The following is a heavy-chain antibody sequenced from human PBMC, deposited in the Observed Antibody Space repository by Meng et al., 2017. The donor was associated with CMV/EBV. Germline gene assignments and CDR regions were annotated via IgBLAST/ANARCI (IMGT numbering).Heavy chain of an antibody. CDR1: GFTFSSYA. D-gene: IGHD6-6*01. V-gene: IGHV3-30*04. CDR3: ARVQQLARGFDY. J-gene: IGHJ4*02. Sequence: GESLKISCAASGFTFSSYAMSWVRQAPGKGLEWVAVISYDENNKYYADSVKGRFTISRDNSKNTLYLQMNSLRAEDTAVYYCARVQQLARGFDYWGQGTLVTVSS. CDR2: ISYDENNK.